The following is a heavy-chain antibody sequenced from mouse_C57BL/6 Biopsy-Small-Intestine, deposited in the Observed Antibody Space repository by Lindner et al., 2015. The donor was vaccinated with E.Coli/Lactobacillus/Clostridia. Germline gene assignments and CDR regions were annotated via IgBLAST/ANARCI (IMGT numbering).Heavy chain of an antibody. J-gene: IGHJ4*01. CDR1: GYTFTSYY. Sequence: SVKVSCKASGYTFTSYYIHWVRQAPGQRLEWMGWINAGNGNTKYSQKFQGRVTFTRDTSASTAYMELSRLSREDTGVYYCARAYSGSRDYWGQGTLVTVSS. CDR2: INAGNGNT. V-gene: IGHV1-84*01. CDR3: ARAYSGSRDY. D-gene: IGHD1-3*01.